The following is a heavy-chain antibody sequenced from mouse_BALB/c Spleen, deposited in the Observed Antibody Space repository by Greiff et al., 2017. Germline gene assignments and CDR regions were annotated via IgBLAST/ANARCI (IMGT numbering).Heavy chain of an antibody. D-gene: IGHD1-2*01. CDR1: GYTFTSYW. V-gene: IGHV1S41*01. Sequence: DLVKPGASVKLSCKASGYTFTSYWINWIKQRPGQGLEWIGRIAPGSGSTYYNEMFKGKATLTVDTSSSTAYIQLSSLSSEDSAVYFCARGRYGSFFDDWGQGTTLTVSS. J-gene: IGHJ2*01. CDR2: IAPGSGST. CDR3: ARGRYGSFFDD.